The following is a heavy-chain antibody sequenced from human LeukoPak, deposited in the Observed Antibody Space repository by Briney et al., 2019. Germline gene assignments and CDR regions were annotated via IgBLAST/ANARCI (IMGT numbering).Heavy chain of an antibody. D-gene: IGHD1/OR15-1a*01. Sequence: SETLSLTCAVYGGSFSTYYWNWICQSPGKGLEWHGEINHTGTTNYNPSLKSRGTLSVDTSKNQFSLKLKSVTAADTAVYYCARGAADRNNYYYYIDVWGNGTTVTVSS. V-gene: IGHV4-34*01. CDR2: INHTGTT. CDR3: ARGAADRNNYYYYIDV. CDR1: GGSFSTYY. J-gene: IGHJ6*03.